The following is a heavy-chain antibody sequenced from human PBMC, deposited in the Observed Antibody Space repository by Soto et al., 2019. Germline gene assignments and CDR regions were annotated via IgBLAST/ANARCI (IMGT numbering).Heavy chain of an antibody. CDR1: GFTFGSYA. D-gene: IGHD3-16*01. V-gene: IGHV3-23*01. Sequence: EVQPLESGGGLVQPGGSLRLSCAASGFTFGSYAMNWLRQAPGRGLECVSFISGSGRTTYYADSVKGRFTVSRDNSKNTLYLQMNSLRAEDTALYYCAKFRGPSYSYYSMDVWGKGTTVTVSS. CDR2: ISGSGRTT. J-gene: IGHJ6*03. CDR3: AKFRGPSYSYYSMDV.